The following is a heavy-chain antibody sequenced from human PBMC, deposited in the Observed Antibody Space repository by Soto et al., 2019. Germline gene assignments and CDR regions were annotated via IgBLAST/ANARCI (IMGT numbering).Heavy chain of an antibody. CDR1: GFTFNTEA. CDR2: ISGAGGDT. CDR3: AKTGVRIGWWEASDV. J-gene: IGHJ3*01. Sequence: EVKLLESGGGLVQPGGSLRLSCAASGFTFNTEAMTWVRQAPGKGLEWVSVISGAGGDTYYADSVKGRFIISRDNSKNTVYLQMNSLRAEDTAVYYCAKTGVRIGWWEASDVWGQGAMVTVSS. D-gene: IGHD6-19*01. V-gene: IGHV3-23*01.